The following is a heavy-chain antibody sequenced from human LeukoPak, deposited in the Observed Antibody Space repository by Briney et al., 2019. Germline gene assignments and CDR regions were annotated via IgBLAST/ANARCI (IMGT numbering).Heavy chain of an antibody. J-gene: IGHJ3*02. D-gene: IGHD3-10*01. CDR3: ARDWVGELSAAFDI. CDR1: GGSITSVGYY. Sequence: SETLSLTCAVSGGSITSVGYYWAWIRQPPGKGLEWIGSVYYNGDTYYNPSLKSRVTISVDTSKNQFSLKLSSVTAADTAVYYCARDWVGELSAAFDIWGQGTMVTVSS. V-gene: IGHV4-39*07. CDR2: VYYNGDT.